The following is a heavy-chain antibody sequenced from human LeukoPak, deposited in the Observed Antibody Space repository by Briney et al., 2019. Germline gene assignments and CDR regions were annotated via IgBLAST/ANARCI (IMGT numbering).Heavy chain of an antibody. CDR3: ARGGRIGSVYYYYMDV. CDR1: GYTFASYA. D-gene: IGHD2/OR15-2a*01. CDR2: INTNTGNP. Sequence: ASVKVSCKASGYTFASYAMNWVRQAPGQGLEWMGWINTNTGNPTYAQGFTGRFVFSLDTSVSTAYLQISSLKAEDTAVYYCARGGRIGSVYYYYMDVWGKGTTVTVSS. V-gene: IGHV7-4-1*02. J-gene: IGHJ6*03.